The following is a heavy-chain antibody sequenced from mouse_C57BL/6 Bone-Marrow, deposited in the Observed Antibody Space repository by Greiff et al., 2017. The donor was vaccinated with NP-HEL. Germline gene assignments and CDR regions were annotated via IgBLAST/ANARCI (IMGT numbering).Heavy chain of an antibody. D-gene: IGHD1-1*01. V-gene: IGHV14-4*01. J-gene: IGHJ2*01. Sequence: EVQLQQSGAELVRPGASVKLSCTASGFNIKDDYMHWVKQRPEQGLEWIGWIDPENGDTEYASKFQGKATITADTSSNTAYLQLSSLTSEDTAVDYCTATTTVKGDYWGQGTTITVSS. CDR3: TATTTVKGDY. CDR1: GFNIKDDY. CDR2: IDPENGDT.